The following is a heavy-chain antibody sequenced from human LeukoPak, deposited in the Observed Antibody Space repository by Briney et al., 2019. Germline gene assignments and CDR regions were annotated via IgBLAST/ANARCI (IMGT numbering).Heavy chain of an antibody. CDR1: GFTFRSYA. CDR3: LRYFDWLFDY. Sequence: GGSLRLSCAASGFTFRSYAMSWVRPAPGKGLEWVSGISGSGGSQYFADSVKGRFSISRDNSKNTLYLQMNSLRAEDTAVYYCLRYFDWLFDYWGQGTLVTVSS. J-gene: IGHJ4*02. V-gene: IGHV3-23*01. CDR2: ISGSGGSQ. D-gene: IGHD3-9*01.